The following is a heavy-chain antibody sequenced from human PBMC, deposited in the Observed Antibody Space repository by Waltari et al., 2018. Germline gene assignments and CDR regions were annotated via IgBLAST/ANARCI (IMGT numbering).Heavy chain of an antibody. V-gene: IGHV1-69*14. J-gene: IGHJ4*02. D-gene: IGHD3-22*01. CDR2: IMPIVGTA. CDR1: GGSFSSYA. Sequence: QVQLVQSGAEVKKPGSSVKVSCKASGGSFSSYAISWVRQAPGQGREWVGGIMPIVGTAIYTQKFQSRVTITADKSTSTAYMELSSLRSEDTAVYYCARGYDSSGPIDYGGQGTLVTVSS. CDR3: ARGYDSSGPIDY.